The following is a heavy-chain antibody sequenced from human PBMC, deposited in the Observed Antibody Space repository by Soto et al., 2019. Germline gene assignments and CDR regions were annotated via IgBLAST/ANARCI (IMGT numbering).Heavy chain of an antibody. Sequence: QVQLKQSGPGLVRPSGTLSLTCRVSGTSISSSYWWAWVRQYPGKGLEWIGEIYHNGNTKFNPSLTCRISTSIDKSNNQFSQNLTSVTAAATAVYYCATVPPRIVVVLAEFPTWGQGTLVTVSS. CDR2: IYHNGNT. CDR1: GTSISSSYW. J-gene: IGHJ5*02. CDR3: ATVPPRIVVVLAEFPT. D-gene: IGHD2-21*01. V-gene: IGHV4-4*02.